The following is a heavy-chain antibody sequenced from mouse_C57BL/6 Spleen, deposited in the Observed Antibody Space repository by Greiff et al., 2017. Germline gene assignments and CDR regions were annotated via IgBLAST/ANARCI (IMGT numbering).Heavy chain of an antibody. Sequence: EVQLQQSGPELVKPGASVKLSCKASGYSFTGYYMHWVKQSPEKSLEWIGEINPSAGGTSYNQKFKGKATLTVDKSSSTAYMQLKSLTSEDAAVYYCATVVDPNYYAMDYWGQGTTVTVSS. CDR3: ATVVDPNYYAMDY. D-gene: IGHD1-1*01. CDR2: INPSAGGT. V-gene: IGHV1-43*01. J-gene: IGHJ4*01. CDR1: GYSFTGYY.